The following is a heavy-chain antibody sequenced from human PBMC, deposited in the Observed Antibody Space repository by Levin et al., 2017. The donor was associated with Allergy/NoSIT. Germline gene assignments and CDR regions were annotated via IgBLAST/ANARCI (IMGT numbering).Heavy chain of an antibody. D-gene: IGHD6-13*01. Sequence: SVKVSCKASGYTFTYRYLHWVRQAPGQALEWMGWITPFNGNTNYAQKFQDRVTITRDRSMSTAYMELSSLRSEDTAMYYCARQEDSAGYAFDIWGQGTMVTVSS. V-gene: IGHV1-45*02. CDR1: GYTFTYRY. J-gene: IGHJ3*02. CDR3: ARQEDSAGYAFDI. CDR2: ITPFNGNT.